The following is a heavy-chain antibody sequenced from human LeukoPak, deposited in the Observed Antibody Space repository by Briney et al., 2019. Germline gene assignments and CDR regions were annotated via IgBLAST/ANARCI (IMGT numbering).Heavy chain of an antibody. V-gene: IGHV4-31*03. Sequence: SETLSLTCTVSGGSISSGGYYWSWIRQHPGKGLEWIGYIYYSGSTYYNPSLKSRVTISVDTPKNQFSLKLSSVTAADTAVYYCARDLLPNYYDSSGLDAFDIWGQGTMVTVSS. J-gene: IGHJ3*02. CDR2: IYYSGST. D-gene: IGHD3-22*01. CDR3: ARDLLPNYYDSSGLDAFDI. CDR1: GGSISSGGYY.